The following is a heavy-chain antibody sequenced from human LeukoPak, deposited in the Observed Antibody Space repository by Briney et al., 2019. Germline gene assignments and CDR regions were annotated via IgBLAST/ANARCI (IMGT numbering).Heavy chain of an antibody. V-gene: IGHV3-30*02. CDR2: IRTDGSID. CDR1: GFSFGFYG. J-gene: IGHJ3*01. CDR3: ARRSYLSAFDV. D-gene: IGHD4-17*01. Sequence: GGSLRLSCAASGFSFGFYGLHWVRQAPGKGLEWVAFIRTDGSIDYYADSVRGRFTISRDNAKYTLYLQMSSLRAEDTAVYYCARRSYLSAFDVWGQGTMATVSS.